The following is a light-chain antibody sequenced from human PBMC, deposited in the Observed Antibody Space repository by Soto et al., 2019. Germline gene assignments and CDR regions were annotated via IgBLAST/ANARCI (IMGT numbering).Light chain of an antibody. Sequence: DIQMTQSPSSLSASVGDRVTITCRASQGIGNNLAWYQQKPGKVPKVLIYTASTLHSGVPSRFSGSGSGTDFTLTINSLQPEDVATYFCQKYDSVPWSFGQGTRV. CDR2: TAS. V-gene: IGKV1-27*01. J-gene: IGKJ1*01. CDR3: QKYDSVPWS. CDR1: QGIGNN.